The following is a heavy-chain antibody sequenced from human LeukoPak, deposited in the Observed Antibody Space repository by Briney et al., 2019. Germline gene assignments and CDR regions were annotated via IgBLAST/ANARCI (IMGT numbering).Heavy chain of an antibody. CDR2: IWYDGSNK. V-gene: IGHV3-33*01. D-gene: IGHD2-2*01. Sequence: GGSLRLSCAASGFTFSVYGMHWVRQAPGKGLEWVAVIWYDGSNKYYADSVKGRFTISRDNSKNTLYLQMNSLRAEDTAVYYCARGAYHCSSTSCYYYGMDVWGQGTTVTVSS. CDR1: GFTFSVYG. J-gene: IGHJ6*02. CDR3: ARGAYHCSSTSCYYYGMDV.